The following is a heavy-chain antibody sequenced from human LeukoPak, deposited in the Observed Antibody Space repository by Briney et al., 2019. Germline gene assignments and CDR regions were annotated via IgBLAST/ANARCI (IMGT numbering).Heavy chain of an antibody. J-gene: IGHJ3*02. D-gene: IGHD3-22*01. Sequence: PGGSLRLPCAASGFTFDDYGMSWVRQAPGKGLEWVSGINWNGGGTGYADSVKGRFTISRDNAKNSLYLQMNSLRVEDTALYYCARLSGDYDSSGYGGPFDIWGQGTMVTVSP. V-gene: IGHV3-20*04. CDR3: ARLSGDYDSSGYGGPFDI. CDR1: GFTFDDYG. CDR2: INWNGGGT.